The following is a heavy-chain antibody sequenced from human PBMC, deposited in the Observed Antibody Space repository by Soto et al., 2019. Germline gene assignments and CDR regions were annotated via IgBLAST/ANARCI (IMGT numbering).Heavy chain of an antibody. Sequence: EVQLLESGGGLVQPGGSLRLSCAASGFTFSSYAMSWVRQAPGKGLEWVSAISGSGGSTYYADSVKGRFTISRDNSKNTLYLPMNSLRAEDTGVYYCAKGRQWVVSFDYWGQGTLVTVSS. J-gene: IGHJ4*02. CDR2: ISGSGGST. CDR3: AKGRQWVVSFDY. V-gene: IGHV3-23*01. D-gene: IGHD6-19*01. CDR1: GFTFSSYA.